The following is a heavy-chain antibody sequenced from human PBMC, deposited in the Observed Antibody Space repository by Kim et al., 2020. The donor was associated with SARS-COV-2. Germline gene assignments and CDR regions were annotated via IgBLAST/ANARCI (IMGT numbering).Heavy chain of an antibody. CDR3: TRAFYRGGGCISDY. J-gene: IGHJ4*02. Sequence: GGSLRLSCTASGFTFGDYAMSWFRQAPGKGLEWVGFIRSKAYGGTTEYAASVKGRFTISRDDSKSIAYLQMNSLKTEDTAVYYCTRAFYRGGGCISDYWGQGTLVTVSS. D-gene: IGHD6-19*01. CDR1: GFTFGDYA. CDR2: IRSKAYGGTT. V-gene: IGHV3-49*03.